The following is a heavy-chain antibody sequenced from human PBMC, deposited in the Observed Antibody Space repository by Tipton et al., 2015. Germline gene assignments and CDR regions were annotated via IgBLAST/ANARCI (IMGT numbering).Heavy chain of an antibody. CDR3: AREGHDSGGYSIHGFDI. J-gene: IGHJ3*02. CDR2: IYYTGNT. D-gene: IGHD3-22*01. CDR1: GGSISSSNYF. Sequence: TLSLTCSVSGGSISSSNYFWGWIRQPPGKGLEWIGNIYYTGNTYYNPSLKSRVTISADTSKNQFSLKLSSVTAADTAVYYCAREGHDSGGYSIHGFDIWGQGTMVTVSS. V-gene: IGHV4-39*02.